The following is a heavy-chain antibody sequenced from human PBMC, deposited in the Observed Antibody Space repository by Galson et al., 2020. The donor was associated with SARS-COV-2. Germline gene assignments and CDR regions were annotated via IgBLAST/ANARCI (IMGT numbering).Heavy chain of an antibody. V-gene: IGHV3-48*04. D-gene: IGHD1-1*01. J-gene: IGHJ4*02. Sequence: GGSLRLSCAASGFTFSRYTMNWVRQTPVKGLELVAYIRSSSGTIYYADSVKGRFTISRDNAKNSLYLQLNSLRVEDTAVYYCARERLEYWGQGTLVTVSS. CDR1: GFTFSRYT. CDR3: ARERLEY. CDR2: IRSSSGTI.